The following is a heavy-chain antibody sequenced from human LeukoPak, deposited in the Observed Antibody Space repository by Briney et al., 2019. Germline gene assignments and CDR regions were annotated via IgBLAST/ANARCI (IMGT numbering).Heavy chain of an antibody. J-gene: IGHJ6*02. CDR1: GFTFSSYE. D-gene: IGHD5-24*01. CDR3: ARVGMTTMTVDV. V-gene: IGHV3-48*03. Sequence: GGSLRLSCAASGFTFSSYEMNWVRQAPGKGLEWVSYISSSGNNIYYADSVKGRFTISRDNAKKSLFLQMNSLRGEDTAVYYCARVGMTTMTVDVWGQGTTVAVSS. CDR2: ISSSGNNI.